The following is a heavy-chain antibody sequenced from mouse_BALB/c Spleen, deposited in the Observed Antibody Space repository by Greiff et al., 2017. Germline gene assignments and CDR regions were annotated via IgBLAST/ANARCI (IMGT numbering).Heavy chain of an antibody. Sequence: EVKVVESGGGLVKLGGSLKLSCAASGFTFSSYGMSWVRQTPDKRLEWVATISSGGSYTYYPDSVKGRFTISRDNAKNTLYLQMSSLKSEDTAMYYCARQELRDYFDYWGQGTTLTVSS. CDR1: GFTFSSYG. CDR3: ARQELRDYFDY. J-gene: IGHJ2*01. CDR2: ISSGGSYT. D-gene: IGHD1-1*01. V-gene: IGHV5-6*03.